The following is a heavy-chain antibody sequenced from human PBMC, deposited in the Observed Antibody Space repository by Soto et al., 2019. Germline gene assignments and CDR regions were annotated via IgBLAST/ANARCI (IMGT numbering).Heavy chain of an antibody. Sequence: GGSLILSCAASGFTFSSYSMSWVRQAPGKGLEWVSAISGSGGSTYYADSVKGRFTISRDNSKNTLYLQMNSLRAEDTAVYYCAKELGYCSSTSCYDMWGQGTLVTVSS. CDR1: GFTFSSYS. V-gene: IGHV3-23*01. CDR2: ISGSGGST. CDR3: AKELGYCSSTSCYDM. J-gene: IGHJ4*02. D-gene: IGHD2-2*01.